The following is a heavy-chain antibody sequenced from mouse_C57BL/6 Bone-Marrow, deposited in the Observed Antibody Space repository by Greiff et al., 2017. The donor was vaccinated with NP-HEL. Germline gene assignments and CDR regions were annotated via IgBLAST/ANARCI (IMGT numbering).Heavy chain of an antibody. CDR1: GYTFTSYW. Sequence: QVQLQQPGAELVKPGASVKVSCKASGYTFTSYWMHWVKQRPGQGLEWIGRIHPSDSDTNYNQKFKGKATLTVDKSSSTAYMQLSSLTSEDSAVYYCAIIKNYYAMDYWGQGTSVTVSS. D-gene: IGHD1-3*01. V-gene: IGHV1-74*01. CDR2: IHPSDSDT. J-gene: IGHJ4*01. CDR3: AIIKNYYAMDY.